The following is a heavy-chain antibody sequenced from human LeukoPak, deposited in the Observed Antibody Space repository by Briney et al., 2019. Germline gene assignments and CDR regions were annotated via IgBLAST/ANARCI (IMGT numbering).Heavy chain of an antibody. V-gene: IGHV4-34*01. J-gene: IGHJ5*02. CDR1: GGSFSGYY. Sequence: PSETLSLTCAVYGGSFSGYYWSWIRQPPGKGLGWIGEINHSGSTNYNPSLKSRVTISVDTSKNQFSLKLSSVTAADTAVYYCARYLYYYGSGSGRFDPWGQGTLVTVSS. CDR3: ARYLYYYGSGSGRFDP. CDR2: INHSGST. D-gene: IGHD3-10*01.